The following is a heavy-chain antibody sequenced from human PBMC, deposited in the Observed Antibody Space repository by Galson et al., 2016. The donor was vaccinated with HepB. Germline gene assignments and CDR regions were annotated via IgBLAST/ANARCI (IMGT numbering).Heavy chain of an antibody. V-gene: IGHV1-46*01. CDR1: GYTFTNYY. CDR3: ARGAGSGYDLGDY. J-gene: IGHJ4*02. CDR2: INPSDGTT. Sequence: VQVSCKASGYTFTNYYMHWVRQAPGQGLEWMGIINPSDGTTSYAQKFQGRVTMTRDTSTSTVYMELSSLRSADTAVYYCARGAGSGYDLGDYWGQGTLVTVSS. D-gene: IGHD3-22*01.